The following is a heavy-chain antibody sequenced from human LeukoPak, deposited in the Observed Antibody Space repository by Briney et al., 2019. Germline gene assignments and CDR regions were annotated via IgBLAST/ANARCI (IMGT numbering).Heavy chain of an antibody. V-gene: IGHV3-21*01. J-gene: IGHJ6*02. CDR3: ARGSNYYGMDV. CDR1: GFTFSSHW. CDR2: TSSSSSYI. D-gene: IGHD4-11*01. Sequence: PGGSLRLSCAASGFTFSSHWMHWVRQAPGKGLEWVSSTSSSSSYIYYADSVKGRFTISRDNAKNSLYLQMNSLRAEDTAVYYCARGSNYYGMDVWGQGTTVTVSS.